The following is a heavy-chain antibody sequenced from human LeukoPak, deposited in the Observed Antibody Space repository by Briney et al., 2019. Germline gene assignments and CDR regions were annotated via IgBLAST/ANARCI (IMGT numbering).Heavy chain of an antibody. CDR2: IKRDGSEK. Sequence: AGGSLRLSCAASGFTFSSYWMSWVRQAPGKGLEWVANIKRDGSEKYYVDSVKGRFTISRDNAKSSLYLQMNSLRAEDTAVYYCARSGERVVPAAIGYWGQGTLVTVSS. CDR3: ARSGERVVPAAIGY. D-gene: IGHD2-2*01. CDR1: GFTFSSYW. V-gene: IGHV3-7*01. J-gene: IGHJ4*02.